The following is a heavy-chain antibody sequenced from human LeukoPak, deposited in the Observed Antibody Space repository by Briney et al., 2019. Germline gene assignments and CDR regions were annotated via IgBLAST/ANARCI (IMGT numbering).Heavy chain of an antibody. CDR2: INHSGGT. D-gene: IGHD4-17*01. J-gene: IGHJ4*02. Sequence: PSETLSLTCAVYGGSFSGYYWSWIRQPPGKGLEWIGEINHSGGTNYNPSLKSRVTISVDTSKNQFSLKLSSVTAADPAVYYCARARTTVTTYQFDYWGQGTLVTVSS. V-gene: IGHV4-34*01. CDR1: GGSFSGYY. CDR3: ARARTTVTTYQFDY.